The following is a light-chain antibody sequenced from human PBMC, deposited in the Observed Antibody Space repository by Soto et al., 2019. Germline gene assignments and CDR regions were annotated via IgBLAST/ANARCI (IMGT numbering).Light chain of an antibody. J-gene: IGKJ5*01. CDR1: QRVSSD. V-gene: IGKV3D-15*01. CDR2: STS. Sequence: EIFFTQSPNTLSLSLWEIATPSCQARQRVSSDSLAWYQQQPGQAPRLLIYSTSNRATGIPDRFSGSGSGTEFTLTISSLQSEDFAVYYCQHYNNWPPVITFGQGTRLEI. CDR3: QHYNNWPPVIT.